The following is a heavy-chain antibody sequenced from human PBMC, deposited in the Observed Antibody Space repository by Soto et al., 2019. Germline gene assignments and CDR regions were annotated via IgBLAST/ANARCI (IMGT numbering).Heavy chain of an antibody. V-gene: IGHV4-31*03. D-gene: IGHD3-10*01. CDR3: ARDSIDSNAGGAFDI. CDR2: IYYSGST. J-gene: IGHJ3*02. Sequence: QVQLQESGPGLVKPSQTLSLTCTVSGGSISSGGYYWSWIRQHPGKGLEWIGYIYYSGSTYYNPSLKGRVTISVDTSKNQFSLKLSSVTAADTAVYYCARDSIDSNAGGAFDIWGQGTMVTVSS. CDR1: GGSISSGGYY.